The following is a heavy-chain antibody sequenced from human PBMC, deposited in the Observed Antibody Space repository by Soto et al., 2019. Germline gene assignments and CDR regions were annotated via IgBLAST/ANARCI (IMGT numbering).Heavy chain of an antibody. D-gene: IGHD3-3*01. CDR1: GGSFSGYY. CDR3: ARGRGVITIFGVVPLKYYFDY. J-gene: IGHJ4*02. V-gene: IGHV4-34*01. Sequence: SETLSLTCAVYGGSFSGYYWSWIRQPPGKGLEWIGEINHSGSTNYNPSLKSRVTISVDTSKNQFSLKLSSVTAADTAVYYCARGRGVITIFGVVPLKYYFDYWGQGTLVTVSS. CDR2: INHSGST.